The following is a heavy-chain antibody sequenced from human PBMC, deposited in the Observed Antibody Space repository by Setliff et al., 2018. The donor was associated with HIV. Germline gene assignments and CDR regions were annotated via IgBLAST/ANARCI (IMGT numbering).Heavy chain of an antibody. CDR1: GFAFSSSE. CDR3: AKELAASGLGYFDS. J-gene: IGHJ4*02. CDR2: ISSSGTTT. D-gene: IGHD3-22*01. V-gene: IGHV3-48*03. Sequence: GGSLRLSCAASGFAFSSSEMNWVRQAPGKGLEWVSYISSSGTTTYYGDSVKGRFTISRDNSKNTVYLQMNSLRAEDTAEYCCAKELAASGLGYFDSWGRGILVTVSS.